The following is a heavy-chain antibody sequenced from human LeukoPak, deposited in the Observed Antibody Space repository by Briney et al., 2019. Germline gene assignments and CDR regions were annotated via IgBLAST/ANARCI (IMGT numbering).Heavy chain of an antibody. Sequence: PETLSLTCAVYGGSFSGYYWSWIRQPPGKGLEWIGEINHSGSTNYNPSLKSRVTISVDTSKNQFSLKLSSVTAADTAVYYCARGRLWFGPSRNSYFDYWGQGTLVTVSS. J-gene: IGHJ4*02. CDR2: INHSGST. CDR3: ARGRLWFGPSRNSYFDY. CDR1: GGSFSGYY. D-gene: IGHD3-10*01. V-gene: IGHV4-34*01.